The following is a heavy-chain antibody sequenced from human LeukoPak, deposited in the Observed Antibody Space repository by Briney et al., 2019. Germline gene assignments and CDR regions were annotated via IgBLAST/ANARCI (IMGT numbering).Heavy chain of an antibody. CDR1: GFTLSTYE. CDR3: ARETYYYDSSGYLDY. J-gene: IGHJ4*02. Sequence: GGSQRLSCAASGFTLSTYEMTWVRHSPGKGLEWVSYISSSGSTIYYADSVQGRFTISRDNARNSLYLQMNSLRAEDTAVYFCARETYYYDSSGYLDYWGQGTLVTVSS. V-gene: IGHV3-48*03. D-gene: IGHD3-22*01. CDR2: ISSSGSTI.